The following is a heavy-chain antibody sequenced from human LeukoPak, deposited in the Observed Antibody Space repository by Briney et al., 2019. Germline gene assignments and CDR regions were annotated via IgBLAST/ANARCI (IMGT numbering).Heavy chain of an antibody. J-gene: IGHJ4*02. CDR2: IKPDGSEK. V-gene: IGHV3-7*01. Sequence: PGGSLRLSCAASGFTFSSSGMHWVRQAPGKGLEWVASIKPDGSEKYYLDSVKGRFTISRDNARDSLYLQMNSLRDDDTSVYFCARDASALYWGRGTLVTVSS. D-gene: IGHD6-19*01. CDR1: GFTFSSSG. CDR3: ARDASALY.